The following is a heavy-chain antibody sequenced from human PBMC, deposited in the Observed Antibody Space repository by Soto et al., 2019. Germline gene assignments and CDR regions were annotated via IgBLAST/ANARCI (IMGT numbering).Heavy chain of an antibody. D-gene: IGHD2-2*01. CDR1: SAPVSSSTYT. CDR2: SYYSGST. J-gene: IGHJ6*02. Sequence: QLQLQESGPGLVKPSETLSLTCTVSSAPVSSSTYTWGWIRQHPVKGLEWIGCSYYSGSTYYNSSLNSRVTVSVDTSKNQFSLKVTSVTAADTAVYYCARLHGYCISSSCHGHYAMDVWGQGNTVNVSS. CDR3: ARLHGYCISSSCHGHYAMDV. V-gene: IGHV4-39*01.